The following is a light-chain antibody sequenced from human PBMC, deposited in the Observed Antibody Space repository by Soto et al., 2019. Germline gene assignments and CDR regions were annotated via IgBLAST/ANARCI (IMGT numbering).Light chain of an antibody. CDR1: QRVSRSS. CDR3: QQYGGSWT. Sequence: EIVLTQAPGTLSLSPGERATLAYRARQRVSRSSLAWYQQRPGQAPRLLTYGASSRATGIPDRFSGSGSGRDFTLTIRRLEPEEFVVYSCQQYGGSWTFGQGTKVDFK. J-gene: IGKJ1*01. V-gene: IGKV3-20*01. CDR2: GAS.